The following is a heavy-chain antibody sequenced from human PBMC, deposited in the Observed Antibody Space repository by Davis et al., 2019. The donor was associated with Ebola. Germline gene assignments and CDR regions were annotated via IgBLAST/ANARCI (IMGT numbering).Heavy chain of an antibody. CDR3: AREKLGGSADY. D-gene: IGHD3-3*01. CDR1: GGTFSSYA. J-gene: IGHJ4*01. Sequence: SVKVSCKASGGTFSSYAISWVRQAPGQGLEWMGGIIPIFGTANYAQKFQGRVTITADESTSTAYMELRSLRSDDTAVYYCAREKLGGSADYWGQGTLVTVSS. V-gene: IGHV1-69*13. CDR2: IIPIFGTA.